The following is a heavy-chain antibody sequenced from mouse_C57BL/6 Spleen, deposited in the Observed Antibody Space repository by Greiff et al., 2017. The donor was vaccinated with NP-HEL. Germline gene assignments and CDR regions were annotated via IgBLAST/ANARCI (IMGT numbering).Heavy chain of an antibody. CDR2: IYPRSGNT. Sequence: QVQLQQSGAELARPGASVKLSCKASGYTFTSYGISWVKQRTGQGLEWIGEIYPRSGNTYYNEKFKGKATLTADKSSSTAYMELRSLTSEDSAVYFCARSVELAYWGQGTLVTVSA. V-gene: IGHV1-81*01. CDR1: GYTFTSYG. CDR3: ARSVELAY. D-gene: IGHD1-3*01. J-gene: IGHJ3*01.